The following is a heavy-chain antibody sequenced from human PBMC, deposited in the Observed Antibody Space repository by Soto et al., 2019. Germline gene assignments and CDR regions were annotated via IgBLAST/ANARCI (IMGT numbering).Heavy chain of an antibody. J-gene: IGHJ6*02. CDR1: GFTFSSYA. Sequence: GGSLRLSCAAPGFTFSSYAMSWVRQAPGKGLEWVSAISGSGGSTYYADSVKGRFTISRDNSKNTLYLQMNSLRAEDTAVYYCAKDRPYYYDSSGYYPENYYYGMDVWGQGTTVTVSS. CDR3: AKDRPYYYDSSGYYPENYYYGMDV. CDR2: ISGSGGST. D-gene: IGHD3-22*01. V-gene: IGHV3-23*01.